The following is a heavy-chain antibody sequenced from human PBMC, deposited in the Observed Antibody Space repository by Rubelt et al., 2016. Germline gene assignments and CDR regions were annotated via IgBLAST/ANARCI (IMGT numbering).Heavy chain of an antibody. CDR1: GYSIRSGYY. D-gene: IGHD5-24*01. CDR2: IYHSGST. Sequence: QVQLQESGPGLVKPSETLSLTCTVSGYSIRSGYYWGWIRQPPGKGLEWIGSIYHSGSTYSNPSLKSRVPLSVDTSKNQFSLKLTSVTAADTAVYYCARVGGDGYNDYWGQGTLVTVSS. V-gene: IGHV4-38-2*02. CDR3: ARVGGDGYNDY. J-gene: IGHJ4*02.